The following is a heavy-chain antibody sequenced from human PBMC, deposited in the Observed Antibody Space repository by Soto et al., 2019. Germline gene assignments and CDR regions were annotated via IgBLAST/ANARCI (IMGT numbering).Heavy chain of an antibody. J-gene: IGHJ4*02. CDR3: ARRTAAAGHDEYYFDY. Sequence: ASVKVSCKASGYTFTSYGISWVRQAPGQGLEWMGWISAYNGNTNYAQKLQGRVTMTTDTSTSTAYMELRSLRSDDTAVYYCARRTAAAGHDEYYFDYWGQGTLVTVSS. CDR2: ISAYNGNT. V-gene: IGHV1-18*01. D-gene: IGHD6-13*01. CDR1: GYTFTSYG.